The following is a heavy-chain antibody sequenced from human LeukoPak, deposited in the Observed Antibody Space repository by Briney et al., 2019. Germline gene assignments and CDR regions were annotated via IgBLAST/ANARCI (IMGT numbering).Heavy chain of an antibody. CDR2: ISGSGANT. CDR1: GFTFTTYA. Sequence: GGSLRLSCAASGFTFTTYAMGWVRQAPGKGLEWVSAISGSGANTYYSDSVKGRFTISRDNSKDTLYLQMNSLRAEDTAIYFCARRKYDSSGFDYWGQETLVTVSS. D-gene: IGHD3-22*01. CDR3: ARRKYDSSGFDY. J-gene: IGHJ4*02. V-gene: IGHV3-23*01.